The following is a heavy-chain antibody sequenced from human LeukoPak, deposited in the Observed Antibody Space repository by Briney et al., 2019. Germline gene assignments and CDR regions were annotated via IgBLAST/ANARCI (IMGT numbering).Heavy chain of an antibody. CDR3: ARSYGMDV. CDR1: GFTFSTYW. CDR2: INSDGSST. Sequence: GGSLRLSCAASGFTFSTYWMHWVRQDPGKGPVWVSRINSDGSSTIYADSVKGRFTISRDNAQSTLYLQMNSLRAEDTAVYYCARSYGMDVWGQGTTVTVSS. J-gene: IGHJ6*02. V-gene: IGHV3-74*01.